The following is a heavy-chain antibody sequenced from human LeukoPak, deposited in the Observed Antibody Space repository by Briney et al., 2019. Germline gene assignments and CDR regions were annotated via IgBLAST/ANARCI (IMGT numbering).Heavy chain of an antibody. D-gene: IGHD3-10*01. CDR2: IYPGDSNT. J-gene: IGHJ6*03. CDR3: ARRVYGSGTYYNAPDYSYYYMDV. V-gene: IGHV5-51*01. CDR1: GYIFTTYW. Sequence: GEPLKISCKGFGYIFTTYWIGWGRQMPGKGLGWMGIIYPGDSNTKYSPSFQGQVTISADKSIITAYLQWSSLKASDSGMYYCARRVYGSGTYYNAPDYSYYYMDVWGKGTTVTVSS.